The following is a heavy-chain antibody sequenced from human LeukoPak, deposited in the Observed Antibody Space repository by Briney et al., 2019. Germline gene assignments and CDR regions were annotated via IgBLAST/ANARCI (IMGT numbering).Heavy chain of an antibody. Sequence: SETLSLTCAVYGGSFSGYYWSWIRQPPGKGLEWIGEINHSGSTNYNPSLKSRVTISVDTSKNQFSLKLSSVTAADTAVYYYARGLSSSWPFPARTYYWGQGTLVTVSS. J-gene: IGHJ4*02. V-gene: IGHV4-34*01. CDR3: ARGLSSSWPFPARTYY. CDR2: INHSGST. CDR1: GGSFSGYY. D-gene: IGHD6-13*01.